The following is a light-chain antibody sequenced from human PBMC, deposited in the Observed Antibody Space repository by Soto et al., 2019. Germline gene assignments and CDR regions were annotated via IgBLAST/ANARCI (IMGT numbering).Light chain of an antibody. V-gene: IGKV3-20*01. CDR3: QLYGTSPKT. CDR2: GAS. CDR1: QSISSGG. Sequence: EIVLTQSPGTLSLSPGERATLSCRASQSISSGGLAWYQQKPGQAPRLLIYGASSRATGIPDRFSGRGSGTDFTLTINRLEPEDFAVYYCQLYGTSPKTFGQGTKVDIK. J-gene: IGKJ1*01.